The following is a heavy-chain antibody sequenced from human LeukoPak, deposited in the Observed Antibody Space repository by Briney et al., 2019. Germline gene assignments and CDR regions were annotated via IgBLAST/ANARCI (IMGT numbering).Heavy chain of an antibody. J-gene: IGHJ3*02. D-gene: IGHD6-19*01. Sequence: SETLSLTCSVSGGSISSYYCSWIRQSPGKGLEGGGYIYYSGTTNYNPSLQSRLTILVDTPKNKFSLRLNSVTAADTAGYYLAREHSSGWYGAVFDIWAKGQWSPSLQ. CDR2: IYYSGTT. CDR1: GGSISSYY. V-gene: IGHV4-59*08. CDR3: AREHSSGWYGAVFDI.